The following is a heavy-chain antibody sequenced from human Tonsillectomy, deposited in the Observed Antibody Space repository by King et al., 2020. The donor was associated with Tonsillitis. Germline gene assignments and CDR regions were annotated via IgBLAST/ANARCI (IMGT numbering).Heavy chain of an antibody. CDR3: ARGRCNYYDSSGLPEAF. J-gene: IGHJ4*02. D-gene: IGHD3-22*01. Sequence: VQLVESGGGLVQPGGSLRLSCAASGFTFSSYWMTWVRQAPGKGLEWVANIKQDGSEKYYVDSVKGRFTISRDNAKNSLYLQMNSLRAEDKAVYFCARGRCNYYDSSGLPEAFWGQGTLVTVSS. CDR2: IKQDGSEK. V-gene: IGHV3-7*03. CDR1: GFTFSSYW.